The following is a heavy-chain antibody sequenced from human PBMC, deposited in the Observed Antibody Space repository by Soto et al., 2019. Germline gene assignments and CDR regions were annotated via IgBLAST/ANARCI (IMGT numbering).Heavy chain of an antibody. D-gene: IGHD3-16*02. CDR1: GFTFSSYG. CDR2: ISYDGSNK. J-gene: IGHJ3*02. V-gene: IGHV3-30*18. Sequence: QVQLVESGGGVVQPGRSLRLSCAASGFTFSSYGMHWVRQAPGKGLEWVAVISYDGSNKYYADSVKGRFTISRDNSKNTLYLQMNILRAEDTAVYYCANIFPGRLGELSSPRAFDIWGQGTMVTVSS. CDR3: ANIFPGRLGELSSPRAFDI.